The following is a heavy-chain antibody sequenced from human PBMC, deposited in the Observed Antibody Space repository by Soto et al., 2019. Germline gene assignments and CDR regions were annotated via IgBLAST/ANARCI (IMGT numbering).Heavy chain of an antibody. Sequence: QVQLVESGGGVVQPGRSLRLSCAASGFTFSSYGMHWVRQAPGKGLEWVAVISYDGSNKYYADSVKGRITISRDNSKNTLYLQMNSLRAEDTAVYYCAKDREQQLTNYYYSGMDVCGQGTTVTVTS. CDR1: GFTFSSYG. CDR2: ISYDGSNK. CDR3: AKDREQQLTNYYYSGMDV. V-gene: IGHV3-30*18. D-gene: IGHD6-13*01. J-gene: IGHJ6*02.